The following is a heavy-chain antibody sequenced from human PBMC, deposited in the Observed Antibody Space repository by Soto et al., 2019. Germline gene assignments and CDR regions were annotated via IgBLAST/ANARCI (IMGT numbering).Heavy chain of an antibody. J-gene: IGHJ4*02. Sequence: QVQLVESGGGVVQPGRSLRLSCAASGFMFSNHGMHWVRQAPGKGLEWVAVIWSDGNNRYYADSVKGRFTISRDNSKNTLYRQMNSWRAEDTAVYYCVRGDNWNDEASDYWGQGTLVTVSS. D-gene: IGHD1-1*01. CDR2: IWSDGNNR. CDR1: GFMFSNHG. CDR3: VRGDNWNDEASDY. V-gene: IGHV3-33*01.